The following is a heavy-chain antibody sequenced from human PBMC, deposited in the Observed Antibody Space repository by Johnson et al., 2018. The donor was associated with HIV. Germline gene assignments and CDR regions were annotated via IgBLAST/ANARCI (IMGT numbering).Heavy chain of an antibody. CDR1: GFTFSSYG. Sequence: QVQLVESGGGVVQPGGSLRLSCAASGFTFSSYGMHWVRQAPGKGPEWVSTIGGSGVNTYYADSVKGRFTISRDNSKNTLYLQMNSLRAEDTAVYYCAKVSSQSSSWYDAFDIWGQGTMVTVSS. CDR3: AKVSSQSSSWYDAFDI. CDR2: IGGSGVNT. D-gene: IGHD6-13*01. J-gene: IGHJ3*02. V-gene: IGHV3-NL1*01.